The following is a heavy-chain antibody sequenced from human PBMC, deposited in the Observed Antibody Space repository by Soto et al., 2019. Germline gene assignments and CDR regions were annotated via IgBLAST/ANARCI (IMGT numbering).Heavy chain of an antibody. CDR1: GFTVSSDS. V-gene: IGHV3-53*02. J-gene: IGHJ6*02. CDR2: IYSDNNT. Sequence: EVQLVETGGVLIQPGGSLRLSCAASGFTVSSDSMTWVRQAPGKGLEWISIIYSDNNTDYADSVKGRFSISRDTSKNILYLQMNRLRAEDTAEYYCARHFSAMGVWGQGTTVTVSS. CDR3: ARHFSAMGV.